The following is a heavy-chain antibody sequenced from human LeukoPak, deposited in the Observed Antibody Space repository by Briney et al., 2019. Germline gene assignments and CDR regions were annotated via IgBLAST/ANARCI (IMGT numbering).Heavy chain of an antibody. CDR1: GYTFTGYY. V-gene: IGHV7-4-1*02. CDR3: ARTLVRYFDWFWYNWFDP. D-gene: IGHD3-9*01. CDR2: INTNTGNP. Sequence: ASVKVSCKASGYTFTGYYMHWVRQAPGQGLEWMGWINTNTGNPTYAQGFTGRFVFSLDTSVSTAYLQISSLKAEDTAVYYCARTLVRYFDWFWYNWFDPWGQGTLVTVSS. J-gene: IGHJ5*02.